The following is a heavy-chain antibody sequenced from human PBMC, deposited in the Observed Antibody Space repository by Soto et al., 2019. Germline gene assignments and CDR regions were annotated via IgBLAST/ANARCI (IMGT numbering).Heavy chain of an antibody. D-gene: IGHD3-22*01. J-gene: IGHJ4*02. CDR2: IYDSGTT. CDR1: GGSISSSNW. V-gene: IGHV4-4*02. CDR3: ARDRRQYDSRGEEVRGFDY. Sequence: QVQLQESGPGLVKPSGTLSLTCVVSGGSISSSNWWSWVRQPPGKGLEWIGEIYDSGTTNYNPSLKSPVTVAVDKAKNQFSLKLTSLTAAATAVYYCARDRRQYDSRGEEVRGFDYWGQGTLVIVSS.